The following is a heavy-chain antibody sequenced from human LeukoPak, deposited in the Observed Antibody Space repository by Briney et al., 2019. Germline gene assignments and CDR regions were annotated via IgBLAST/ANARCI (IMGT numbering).Heavy chain of an antibody. D-gene: IGHD6-13*01. CDR1: GYTFTDYY. Sequence: ASVKVSCKASGYTFTDYYMHWVRQAPGQGLEWMGWINPNSGGTNYAQKFQGRVTMTRDTSISTAYMELSRLRSDDTAVFYCAREEVIAAAGPTLDYWGQGALFAASS. J-gene: IGHJ4*02. V-gene: IGHV1-2*02. CDR3: AREEVIAAAGPTLDY. CDR2: INPNSGGT.